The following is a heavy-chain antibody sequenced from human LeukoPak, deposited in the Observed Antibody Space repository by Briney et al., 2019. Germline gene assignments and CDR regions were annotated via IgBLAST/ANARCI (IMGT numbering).Heavy chain of an antibody. V-gene: IGHV4-31*03. CDR1: GGSISSGGYY. D-gene: IGHD3-22*01. CDR3: ARVAYYYDSSGYSPRYFDY. J-gene: IGHJ4*02. Sequence: SQTLSLTCTVSGGSISSGGYYWGWIRQHPGKGLEWIGYIYYSGSTYYNPSLKSRVTISVDTSKNQFSLKLSSVTAADTAVYYCARVAYYYDSSGYSPRYFDYWGQGTLVTVSS. CDR2: IYYSGST.